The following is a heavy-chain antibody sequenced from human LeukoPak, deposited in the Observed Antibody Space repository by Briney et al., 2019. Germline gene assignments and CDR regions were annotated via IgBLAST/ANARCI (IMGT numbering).Heavy chain of an antibody. CDR1: GGSISSYY. D-gene: IGHD2-2*01. CDR2: IFYSGST. J-gene: IGHJ4*02. CDR3: ARDQLGLAGVAFDY. V-gene: IGHV4-59*01. Sequence: PSETLSLTCTVSGGSISSYYWSWIRQPPGKGLEWIGYIFYSGSTNYNPSLKSRVTVSVDTSKNQFSLKLSSVTAADTAVYYCARDQLGLAGVAFDYWGQGTLVTVSS.